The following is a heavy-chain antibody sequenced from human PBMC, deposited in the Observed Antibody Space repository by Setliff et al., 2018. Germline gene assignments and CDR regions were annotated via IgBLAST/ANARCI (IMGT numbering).Heavy chain of an antibody. Sequence: PSESLSLTCIVSGDSISGYFWSWIRQAPGKGLEWIGYIQKRGSTTTKYNPSLGSRISMSIDTSKNQFSLQLSSVSDGDTAVYYCARDQYTSGWYGPPESYFDCWGLGILVTVSS. D-gene: IGHD6-19*01. CDR2: IQKRGSTTT. CDR1: GDSISGYF. V-gene: IGHV4-59*01. J-gene: IGHJ4*01. CDR3: ARDQYTSGWYGPPESYFDC.